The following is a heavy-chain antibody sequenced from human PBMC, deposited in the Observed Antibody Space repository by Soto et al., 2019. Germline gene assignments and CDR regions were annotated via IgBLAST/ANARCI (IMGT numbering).Heavy chain of an antibody. V-gene: IGHV4-30-2*03. CDR2: IYYSGST. CDR3: ARRARSGWYRIGTFDS. J-gene: IGHJ3*02. D-gene: IGHD6-19*01. Sequence: SETLSLTCAVSGGSISSGGYSWSWIRQPPGKGLEWIGYIYYSGSTYYNPSLKSRVTISVDTSKNQFSLKLSSVTAADTAVYYCARRARSGWYRIGTFDSWGQGTMVTVAS. CDR1: GGSISSGGYS.